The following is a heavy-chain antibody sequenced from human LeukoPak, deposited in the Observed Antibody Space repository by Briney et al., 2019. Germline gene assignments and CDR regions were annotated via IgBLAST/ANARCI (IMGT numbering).Heavy chain of an antibody. CDR1: GGSFSGYY. J-gene: IGHJ5*02. V-gene: IGHV4-34*01. Sequence: PSETLSLTCAVYGGSFSGYYWSWIRQPPGKGLEWIGEINHSGSTNYNPSLKSRVTISVDTSKNQFSLKLSSVTAADTAVYYCARGMGYSRHWVDPWGQGTLVTVSS. CDR3: ARGMGYSRHWVDP. D-gene: IGHD5-12*01. CDR2: INHSGST.